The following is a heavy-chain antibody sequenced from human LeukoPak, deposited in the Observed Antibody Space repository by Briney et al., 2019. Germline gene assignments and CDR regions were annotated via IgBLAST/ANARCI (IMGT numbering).Heavy chain of an antibody. D-gene: IGHD3-10*01. CDR3: ARGRAENYYGSGSYYNGGSNFDY. CDR2: IYYSGST. V-gene: IGHV4-59*12. CDR1: GGSISSYY. Sequence: SETLSLTCTVSGGSISSYYWSWIRQPPGKGLEWIGYIYYSGSTNYNPSLKSRVTISVDTSKNQFSLKLSSVTAADTAVYYCARGRAENYYGSGSYYNGGSNFDYWGQGTLVTVSS. J-gene: IGHJ4*02.